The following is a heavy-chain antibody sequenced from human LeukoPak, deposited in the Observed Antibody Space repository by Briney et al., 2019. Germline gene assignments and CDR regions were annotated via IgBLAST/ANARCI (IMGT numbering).Heavy chain of an antibody. CDR1: GVSISGSYYY. Sequence: PSETLSPTCAVSGVSISGSYYYWGWIRQPPGKGLEWIGNIYYSGSTYYNASLQSRVTISIDTSKNQFSLRLNSVTAADTAMYFCVKSGGYGLIDYWGQGTLVTVSS. CDR3: VKSGGYGLIDY. CDR2: IYYSGST. J-gene: IGHJ4*02. D-gene: IGHD1-26*01. V-gene: IGHV4-39*01.